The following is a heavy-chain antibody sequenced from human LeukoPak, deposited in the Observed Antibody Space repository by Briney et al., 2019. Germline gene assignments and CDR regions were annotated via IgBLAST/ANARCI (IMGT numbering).Heavy chain of an antibody. V-gene: IGHV3-64*01. CDR2: ISSNGGST. CDR1: GFTFSSYA. Sequence: GGSLRLSCAASGFTFSSYAMHWVRQAPGKGLEYVSAISSNGGSTYYANSVKGRFTISRDNSKNTLYLQMGSLRAEDMAVYYCARASVEWRYYYYYYMDVWGKGTTVTVSS. J-gene: IGHJ6*03. CDR3: ARASVEWRYYYYYYMDV. D-gene: IGHD3-3*01.